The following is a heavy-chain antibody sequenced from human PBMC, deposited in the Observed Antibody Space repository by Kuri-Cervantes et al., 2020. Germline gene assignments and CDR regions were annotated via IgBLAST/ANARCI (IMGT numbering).Heavy chain of an antibody. J-gene: IGHJ4*02. D-gene: IGHD2-2*01. V-gene: IGHV3-11*01. CDR2: ISSSGSTI. Sequence: GGSLRLSCAASGFTFSDYYMSWIRQAPGKGLEWVSCISSSGSTIYYADSVKGRFTISRDNAKNSLYLQMNSLRAEDTAVYYCARGGYCSSTSCYGFDYWGQGTLVTVSS. CDR3: ARGGYCSSTSCYGFDY. CDR1: GFTFSDYY.